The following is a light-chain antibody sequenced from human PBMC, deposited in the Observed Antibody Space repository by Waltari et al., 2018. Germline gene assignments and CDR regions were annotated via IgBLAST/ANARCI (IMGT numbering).Light chain of an antibody. CDR2: LNSDGSH. CDR3: QTWGTGIRGV. CDR1: SGHSSYA. V-gene: IGLV4-69*01. J-gene: IGLJ2*01. Sequence: QLVLTQSPSASASLGASVKLTCTLSSGHSSYAIAWHQQQPEKGPRYLMKLNSDGSHRKGDGIPAPFSGPSSGAEPYPTISSLQSGDEADYYCQTWGTGIRGVFGGGTKLTVL.